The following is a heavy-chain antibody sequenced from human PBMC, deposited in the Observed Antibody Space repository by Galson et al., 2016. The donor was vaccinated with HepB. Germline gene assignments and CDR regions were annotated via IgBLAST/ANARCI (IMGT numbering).Heavy chain of an antibody. CDR2: ISGTSGLI. CDR1: GFTFSDYS. J-gene: IGHJ5*02. Sequence: SLRLSCAASGFTFSDYSMIWVRQAPGKGLEWVSYISGTSGLIHYTDSVKGRFTISRDNAKTSLYLQMNSLRVEDTAVYYCARGRVNWDNWFDPWGQGALVTVSS. CDR3: ARGRVNWDNWFDP. D-gene: IGHD7-27*01. V-gene: IGHV3-48*01.